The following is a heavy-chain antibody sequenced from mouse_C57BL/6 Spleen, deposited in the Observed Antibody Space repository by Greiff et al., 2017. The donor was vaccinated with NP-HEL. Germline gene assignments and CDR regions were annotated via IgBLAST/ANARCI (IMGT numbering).Heavy chain of an antibody. J-gene: IGHJ2*01. CDR1: GFTFSDYG. CDR2: ISSGSSTI. D-gene: IGHD1-1*01. V-gene: IGHV5-17*01. Sequence: EVKLLESGGGLVKPGGSLKLSCAASGFTFSDYGMHWVRQAPEKGLEWVAYISSGSSTIYYADTVKGRFTISRDNAKNTLFLQMTSLRSEDTAMYYCARAFTTVGFDYWGQGTTLTVSS. CDR3: ARAFTTVGFDY.